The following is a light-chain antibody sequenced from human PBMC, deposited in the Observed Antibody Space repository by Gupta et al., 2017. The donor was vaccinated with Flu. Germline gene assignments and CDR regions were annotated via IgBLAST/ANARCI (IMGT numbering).Light chain of an antibody. CDR3: MQNKRTPLT. J-gene: IGKJ1*01. CDR2: EGT. V-gene: IGKV2-28*01. Sequence: ATPGAAAVRDSGTSQCRVNRGRNDGLDWYQQKPGKAPKLLIYEGTTRESGVPERFSGSGSGTEFTLKISRVEAEDVGIYYCMQNKRTPLTFGQGTKVEIK. CDR1: QCRVNRGRNDG.